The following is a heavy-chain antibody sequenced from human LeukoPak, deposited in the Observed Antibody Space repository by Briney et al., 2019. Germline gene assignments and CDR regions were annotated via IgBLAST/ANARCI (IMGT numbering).Heavy chain of an antibody. CDR1: GFTFSSYG. V-gene: IGHV3-30*02. J-gene: IGHJ5*02. CDR3: AKERLPNIAVFTRGFDP. D-gene: IGHD6-19*01. CDR2: ITYDGTKK. Sequence: PGGSLRLSCTASGFTFSSYGMHWVRQAPGKGLEWVSFITYDGTKKYYAGSVKGRFTISRDNSKNTLYLQMNSLRAEDTAVYYCAKERLPNIAVFTRGFDPWGQGTLVTVSS.